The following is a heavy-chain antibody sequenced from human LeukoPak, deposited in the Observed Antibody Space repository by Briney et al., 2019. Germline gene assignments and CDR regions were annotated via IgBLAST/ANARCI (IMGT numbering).Heavy chain of an antibody. CDR1: GFTFDDYA. J-gene: IGHJ4*02. V-gene: IGHV3-9*01. CDR2: ISWNSGSI. Sequence: GGSLRLSCAASGFTFDDYAMHWVRQAPGKGLEWASGISWNSGSIGYADSVKGRFTISRDNAKNSLYLQMNSLRAEDTALYYCAKDIRADTYDFWAPSPHWGQGTLVTVSS. D-gene: IGHD3-3*01. CDR3: AKDIRADTYDFWAPSPH.